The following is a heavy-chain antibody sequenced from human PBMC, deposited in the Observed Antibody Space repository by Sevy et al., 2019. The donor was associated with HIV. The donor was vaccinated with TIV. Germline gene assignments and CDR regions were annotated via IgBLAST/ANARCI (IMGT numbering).Heavy chain of an antibody. V-gene: IGHV3-15*01. CDR1: GFTFSNAW. CDR3: TTVGPYSSVEG. CDR2: IKRKTDGGTT. D-gene: IGHD6-19*01. Sequence: GGSLRLSCAASGFTFSNAWMNWVRQAPGKWLEWVGQIKRKTDGGTTDYAAPVKGRFTISRDDSKATLYLQMNSLKTEDTAVYYCTTVGPYSSVEGWGQGTLVTVSS. J-gene: IGHJ4*02.